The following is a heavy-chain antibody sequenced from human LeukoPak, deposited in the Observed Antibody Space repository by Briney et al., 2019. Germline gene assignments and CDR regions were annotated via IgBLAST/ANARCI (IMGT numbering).Heavy chain of an antibody. CDR1: GYSISSGYY. CDR2: IYHSGST. CDR3: ARDVKVKAFDI. D-gene: IGHD3-16*02. V-gene: IGHV4-38-2*02. Sequence: PSETLSLTCAVSGYSISSGYYWGWIRQPPGKGLEWIGSIYHSGSTYYNPSLKSRVTISVDTSKSQFSLKLSSVTAADTAVYYCARDVKVKAFDIWGQGTMVTVSS. J-gene: IGHJ3*02.